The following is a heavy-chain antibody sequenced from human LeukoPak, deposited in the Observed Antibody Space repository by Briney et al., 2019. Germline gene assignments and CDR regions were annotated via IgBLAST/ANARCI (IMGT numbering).Heavy chain of an antibody. J-gene: IGHJ5*02. CDR1: GGSISSGGYY. Sequence: SETLSLTCTVSGGSISSGGYYWSWIRQHPGKGLEWIGYIYYSGSTYYNPSLKSRVTISVDTSKNQFSLKLSFVTAADTAVYYCARVSALAARHWFDPWGQGTLVTVSS. V-gene: IGHV4-31*03. CDR2: IYYSGST. CDR3: ARVSALAARHWFDP. D-gene: IGHD6-6*01.